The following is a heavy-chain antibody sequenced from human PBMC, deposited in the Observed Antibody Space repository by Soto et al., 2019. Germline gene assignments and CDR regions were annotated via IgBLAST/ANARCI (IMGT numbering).Heavy chain of an antibody. CDR3: ARESEDLTSNFDY. CDR1: GFTSTRYS. CDR2: ISSTTNYI. J-gene: IGHJ4*02. Sequence: GGSLRLSCAASGFTSTRYSMNWVRQAPGKGLEWVSSISSTTNYIYYGDSMKGRFTISRDNAKNSLYLEMNSLRAEDTAVYYCARESEDLTSNFDYWGQGALVTVSS. V-gene: IGHV3-21*06.